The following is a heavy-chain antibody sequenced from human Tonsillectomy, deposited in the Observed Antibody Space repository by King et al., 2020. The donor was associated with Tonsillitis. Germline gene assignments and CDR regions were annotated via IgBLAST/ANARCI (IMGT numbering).Heavy chain of an antibody. D-gene: IGHD3-10*01. V-gene: IGHV3-43*02. CDR3: VKDDQFGQTGYYYMDV. Sequence: VQLVESGGGVVQPGGSLRLSCATSGFTFDDYALHWVRQAPGKGLEWVSLISWDGGKTFYTDSVKGRFTISRDNSKNTLYLQMNSLRTEDTALYYCVKDDQFGQTGYYYMDVWGKGTTVTVPS. CDR2: ISWDGGKT. CDR1: GFTFDDYA. J-gene: IGHJ6*03.